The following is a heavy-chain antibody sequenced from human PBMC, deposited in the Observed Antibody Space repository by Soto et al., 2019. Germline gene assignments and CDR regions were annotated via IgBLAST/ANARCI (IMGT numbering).Heavy chain of an antibody. CDR2: IIPIFGTA. V-gene: IGHV1-69*13. Sequence: SVKVSCTASGGTFSSYSSSWVRQAPGQGLEWMGGIIPIFGTADYAQRFQGRVTITADESTSTAYLQWSSLKASDTAMYYCARHVARGYNMDVWGQGTTVTVSS. J-gene: IGHJ6*03. D-gene: IGHD3-10*02. CDR3: ARHVARGYNMDV. CDR1: GGTFSSYS.